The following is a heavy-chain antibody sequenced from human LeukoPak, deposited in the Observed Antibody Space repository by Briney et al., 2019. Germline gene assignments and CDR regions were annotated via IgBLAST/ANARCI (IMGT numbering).Heavy chain of an antibody. CDR1: GFTFSSYA. Sequence: PGGSLRLSCAASGFTFSSYAMNWVRQAPGKGLEWVSAISGSGGSTYYADSVKGRFTISRDNSKNTLYLQMNSLRAEDTAVYYCAKVKMPSGAFDYWGQGTLVTVSS. J-gene: IGHJ4*02. V-gene: IGHV3-23*01. CDR2: ISGSGGST. CDR3: AKVKMPSGAFDY. D-gene: IGHD2-15*01.